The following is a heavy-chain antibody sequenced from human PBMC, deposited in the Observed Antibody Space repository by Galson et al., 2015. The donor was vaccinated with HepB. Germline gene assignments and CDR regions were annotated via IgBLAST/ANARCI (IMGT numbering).Heavy chain of an antibody. V-gene: IGHV3-7*03. CDR3: ARDRSGTRYYYYYYAMDV. CDR2: IKQDGSET. J-gene: IGHJ6*02. CDR1: GFTFNDYW. Sequence: SLRLSCATSGFTFNDYWMSWVRQAPGEGLEWVANIKQDGSETYYVDSVKGRFTISRDNAQNSLFLQMNSLRAEDTAVYYCARDRSGTRYYYYYYAMDVWGQRTTVTVSS. D-gene: IGHD1-26*01.